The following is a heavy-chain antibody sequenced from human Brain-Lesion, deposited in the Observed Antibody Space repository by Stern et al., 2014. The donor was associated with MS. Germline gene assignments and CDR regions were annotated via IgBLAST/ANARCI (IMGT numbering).Heavy chain of an antibody. J-gene: IGHJ5*02. CDR3: ARMVEGSYNLFPEFVDL. CDR2: ISYSGTT. V-gene: IGHV4-31*03. D-gene: IGHD2-2*02. CDR1: GGSINSGGYY. Sequence: QLQLQESGPGLVKPSQTLSLTCTVSGGSINSGGYYWSWIRQPPGKGLEWIGYISYSGTTYYKSSLKSRITMSLDTSKNQFSLKLTSVTAADTALYYCARMVEGSYNLFPEFVDLWGQGTLVTVSS.